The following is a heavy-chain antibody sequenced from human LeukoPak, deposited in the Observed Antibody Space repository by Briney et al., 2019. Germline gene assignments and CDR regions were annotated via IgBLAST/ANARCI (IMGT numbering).Heavy chain of an antibody. V-gene: IGHV3-64*04. CDR3: ARASDPWLQLT. Sequence: PGGSLRLSCSASGFTFSRYPIHWVRQAPGKGLEYVTAISSDGKTAYYADSVRGRFSISRDNAQTSLYLQMNSLRAEDTAVYYCARASDPWLQLTWGQGTLVTVSS. D-gene: IGHD5-24*01. CDR2: ISSDGKTA. J-gene: IGHJ5*02. CDR1: GFTFSRYP.